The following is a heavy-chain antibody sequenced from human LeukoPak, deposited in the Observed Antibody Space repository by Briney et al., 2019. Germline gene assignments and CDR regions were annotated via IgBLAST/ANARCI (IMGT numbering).Heavy chain of an antibody. CDR3: ARACSSGWPDYFDY. CDR2: IKQDGSEK. V-gene: IGHV3-7*01. D-gene: IGHD6-19*01. CDR1: GFTFSSYW. Sequence: GGSLRLSCAASGFTFSSYWMSWVRQAPGKGLEWVANIKQDGSEKYYVDSVKGRFTISRDNAKNSLYLQMNSLRAEGTAVYYCARACSSGWPDYFDYWGQGTLVTVSS. J-gene: IGHJ4*02.